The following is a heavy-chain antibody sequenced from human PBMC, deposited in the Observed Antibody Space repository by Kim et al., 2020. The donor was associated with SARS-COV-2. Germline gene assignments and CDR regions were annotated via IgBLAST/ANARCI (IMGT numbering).Heavy chain of an antibody. CDR3: ARLINDYGDYTVVYYFDY. Sequence: SETLSLTCTVSGGSISSYYWSWIRQPPGKGLEWIGYIYYSGSTNYNPSLKSRVTISVDTSKNQFSLKLSSVTAADTAVYYCARLINDYGDYTVVYYFDYWGQGTLVTVSS. D-gene: IGHD4-17*01. CDR2: IYYSGST. CDR1: GGSISSYY. V-gene: IGHV4-59*08. J-gene: IGHJ4*02.